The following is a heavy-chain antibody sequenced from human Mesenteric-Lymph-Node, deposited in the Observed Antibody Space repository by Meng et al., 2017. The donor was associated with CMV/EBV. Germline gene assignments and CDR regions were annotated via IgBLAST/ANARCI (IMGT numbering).Heavy chain of an antibody. J-gene: IGHJ4*02. D-gene: IGHD5-18*01. CDR3: ARVRGYSYGYPDY. CDR2: IYHSGST. Sequence: SGGSISSGGYSWSWIRQTPGKGLEWIGYIYHSGSTYYNPSLKSRVTISVDRSKNQFSLKLSSVTAADTAVYYCARVRGYSYGYPDYWGQGTLVTVSS. CDR1: GGSISSGGYS. V-gene: IGHV4-30-2*01.